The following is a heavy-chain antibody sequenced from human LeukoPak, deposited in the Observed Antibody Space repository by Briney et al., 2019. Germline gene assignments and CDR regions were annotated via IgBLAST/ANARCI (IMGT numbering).Heavy chain of an antibody. V-gene: IGHV4-34*01. CDR2: INHSGST. D-gene: IGHD2-15*01. J-gene: IGHJ3*02. CDR3: ASQCEASSGSCRHPDAFDI. CDR1: GGSINISDYY. Sequence: PSETLSLTCTVSGGSINISDYYWSWIRQPPGKGLEWIGEINHSGSTNYNPSLKSRVTISVDTSKNQFSLRLNSVTAADTAVYYCASQCEASSGSCRHPDAFDIWGQGTMVTVSS.